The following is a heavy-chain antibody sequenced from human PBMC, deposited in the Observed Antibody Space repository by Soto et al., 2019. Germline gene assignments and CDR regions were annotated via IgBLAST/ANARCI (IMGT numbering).Heavy chain of an antibody. Sequence: QVQLQESGPGLVKPSETLSLTCTVSGGSISSYYWSWIRQPPGKGLEWIGYIYYSGSTNYNPSLXGRVXTXLDTSKNQFSLKLSSVTAADTAVYYCARRYGGTFDYWGQGTLVTVSS. CDR3: ARRYGGTFDY. V-gene: IGHV4-59*08. CDR1: GGSISSYY. J-gene: IGHJ4*02. CDR2: IYYSGST. D-gene: IGHD2-15*01.